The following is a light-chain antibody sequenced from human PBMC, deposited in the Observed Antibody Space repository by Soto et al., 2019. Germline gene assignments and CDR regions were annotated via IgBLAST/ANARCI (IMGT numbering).Light chain of an antibody. CDR3: LHYGRSPPYT. V-gene: IGKV3-20*01. CDR1: QRISSSY. J-gene: IGKJ2*01. Sequence: EIVLTQSPGTLSLSPGERATLSCRASQRISSSYLAWYQHKPGQAPRLLLYGASSRATGIPDRFSGSGSGTDFTLTISKLEPEDCAVYYCLHYGRSPPYTFGQGTKLEIK. CDR2: GAS.